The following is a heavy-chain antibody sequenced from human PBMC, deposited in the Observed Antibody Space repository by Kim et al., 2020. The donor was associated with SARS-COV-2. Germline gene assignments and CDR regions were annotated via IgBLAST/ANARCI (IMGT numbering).Heavy chain of an antibody. CDR1: GGSIGNYY. Sequence: SETLSLTCTVSGGSIGNYYWTWIRQSPGKALEWMGYIHQSGKTNYNPSLNSRVIMSVDTSKNQFFLNLSSVTGADTALYFFAGDDSGWYNGYFFYNGLDVWGPGTTVTV. CDR2: IHQSGKT. V-gene: IGHV4-59*01. CDR3: AGDDSGWYNGYFFYNGLDV. D-gene: IGHD6-19*01. J-gene: IGHJ6*02.